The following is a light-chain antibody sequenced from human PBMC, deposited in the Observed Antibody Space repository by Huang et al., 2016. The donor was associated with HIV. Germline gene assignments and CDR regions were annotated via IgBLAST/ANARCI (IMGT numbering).Light chain of an antibody. CDR2: DAS. V-gene: IGKV3-15*01. CDR1: HSVDSA. Sequence: EIEMTQSPATLSVSPGERATLSCRASHSVDSALAWYQQKPGQAPRLLISDASTRATGISAKFNGTGSGTEFSLSITNLQSEDFAVYYCQQYNDWPPLTFGGGTKVEI. CDR3: QQYNDWPPLT. J-gene: IGKJ4*01.